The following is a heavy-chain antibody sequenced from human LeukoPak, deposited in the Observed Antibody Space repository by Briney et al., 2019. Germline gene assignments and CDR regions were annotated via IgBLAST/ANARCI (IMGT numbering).Heavy chain of an antibody. CDR2: IKQDGSEQ. V-gene: IGHV3-7*01. Sequence: GGSLRLSCAASGITLSTSWMSWVPQAPGKGLEWVAKIKQDGSEQYYLDSVKGRFTISRDNAKNSLYLEMNGLRADDTAVYFYVRGGYSFAYWGQGTLVTVSS. D-gene: IGHD5-12*01. CDR3: VRGGYSFAY. J-gene: IGHJ1*01. CDR1: GITLSTSW.